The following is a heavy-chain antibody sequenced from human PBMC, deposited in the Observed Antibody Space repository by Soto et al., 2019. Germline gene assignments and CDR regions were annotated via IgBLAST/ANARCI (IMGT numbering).Heavy chain of an antibody. Sequence: ASVKVSCKASRYTFTSYDINWVRQATGQGLEWMGWMNPNSGNTGYAQKFQGRVTMTRNTSISTAYMELSSLRSEDTAVYYCARVLGYDYIWGSYRYGDAFDIWGQGTMVTVSS. CDR1: RYTFTSYD. J-gene: IGHJ3*02. CDR3: ARVLGYDYIWGSYRYGDAFDI. V-gene: IGHV1-8*01. CDR2: MNPNSGNT. D-gene: IGHD3-16*02.